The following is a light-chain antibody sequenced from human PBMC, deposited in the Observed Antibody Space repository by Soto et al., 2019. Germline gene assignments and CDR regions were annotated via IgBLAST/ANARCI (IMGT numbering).Light chain of an antibody. CDR3: MQALQSPLT. V-gene: IGKV2-28*01. CDR2: LRS. CDR1: QSLLHSNGYNY. Sequence: DIAMTQSPLSLPVTPGEPASISCRSSQSLLHSNGYNYLDWYLQKPGQSPQLLIYLRSNRASGVPDRFSGSGSGTDFTLKISRLEAEDVGVYYCMQALQSPLTFGGGTKVEIK. J-gene: IGKJ4*01.